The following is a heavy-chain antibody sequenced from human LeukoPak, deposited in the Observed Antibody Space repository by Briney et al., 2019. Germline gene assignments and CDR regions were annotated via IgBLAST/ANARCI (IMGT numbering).Heavy chain of an antibody. CDR2: IRYDGNDK. D-gene: IGHD3-10*01. Sequence: GGSLKLSCAASGFTFSYYGIHWVRRAPGKGLEWVAFIRYDGNDKYYAESVKGRFTISRDTSRNTVSLQMNGLRLEDAANCAKPLMRDRWFGESWGQGTLVTVSS. CDR3: PLMRDRWFGES. CDR1: GFTFSYYG. V-gene: IGHV3-30*02. J-gene: IGHJ5*02.